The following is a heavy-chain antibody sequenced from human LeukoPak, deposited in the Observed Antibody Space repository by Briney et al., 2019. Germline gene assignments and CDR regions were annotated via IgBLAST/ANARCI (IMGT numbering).Heavy chain of an antibody. V-gene: IGHV4-34*01. D-gene: IGHD1-26*01. Sequence: GSLRLSRAASGFTFSSYSMNWVRQPPGKGLEWIGEINHSGSTNYNPSLKSRVTISVDTSKNQFSLKLSSATAADTAVYYCARLLVGAEDYFDYWGQGTLVTVSS. CDR1: GFTFSSYS. J-gene: IGHJ4*02. CDR3: ARLLVGAEDYFDY. CDR2: INHSGST.